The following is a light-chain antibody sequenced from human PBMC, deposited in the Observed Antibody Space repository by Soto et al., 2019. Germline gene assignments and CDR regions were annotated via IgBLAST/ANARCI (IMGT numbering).Light chain of an antibody. J-gene: IGLJ1*01. CDR2: EVS. V-gene: IGLV2-14*01. CDR1: SSDVGSYNF. CDR3: SSYAGSLSGSEV. Sequence: QSALTQPASVSGSPGQSITISCTGTSSDVGSYNFVSWYQHHPGKAPKLIIYEVSNRPSGVSNRFSGSKSGNTASLTISGLQADDEADYYCSSYAGSLSGSEVFGTGTKVTVL.